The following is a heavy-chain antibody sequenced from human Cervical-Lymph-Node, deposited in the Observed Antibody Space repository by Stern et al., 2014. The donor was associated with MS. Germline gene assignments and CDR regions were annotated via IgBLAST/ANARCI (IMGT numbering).Heavy chain of an antibody. D-gene: IGHD2-2*02. CDR1: GYTFTDYY. J-gene: IGHJ5*02. V-gene: IGHV1-2*02. Sequence: VQLVESGAEVEKPGASVKVSCEASGYTFTDYYIHWMRQAPGQGLEWMGWISPNSGGTNYAQKFQGRVTMTRDTSISTAYMELTRLRSDDTAVYYCARAVVSLGSSSSCYIGGLGFDPWGQGTLVIVSS. CDR3: ARAVVSLGSSSSCYIGGLGFDP. CDR2: ISPNSGGT.